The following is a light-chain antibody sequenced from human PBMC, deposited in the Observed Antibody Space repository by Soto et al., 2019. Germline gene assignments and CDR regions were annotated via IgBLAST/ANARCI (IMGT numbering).Light chain of an antibody. J-gene: IGLJ1*01. Sequence: QSALTQPPSASGSPGQSVTISCSGTSSDVGGYNHVSWYQQHPGRAPKLIIFEVNRRPSGVPDRFSGFKSGNTASLTVSGIQAEDEADYYCSSYVAINNVVFGTGTKLTVL. CDR3: SSYVAINNVV. CDR2: EVN. V-gene: IGLV2-8*01. CDR1: SSDVGGYNH.